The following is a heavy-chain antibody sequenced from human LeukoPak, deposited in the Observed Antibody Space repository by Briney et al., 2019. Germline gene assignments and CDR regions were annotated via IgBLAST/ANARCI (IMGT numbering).Heavy chain of an antibody. V-gene: IGHV1-69*13. CDR3: ARTVLRFSEWLLYDDY. Sequence: SVKVSCKASGGAFRSYAISWVRQAPGQGLEWMGGIIPIFGTANYAQKIQGRVTITADESTRTAYMERSSLRYEHTAVYYCARTVLRFSEWLLYDDYWGQGTLVTVSS. J-gene: IGHJ4*02. D-gene: IGHD3-3*01. CDR2: IIPIFGTA. CDR1: GGAFRSYA.